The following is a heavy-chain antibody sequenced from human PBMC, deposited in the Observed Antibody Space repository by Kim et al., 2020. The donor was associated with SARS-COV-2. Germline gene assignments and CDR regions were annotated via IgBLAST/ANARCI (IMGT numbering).Heavy chain of an antibody. CDR2: ISHDGSNK. D-gene: IGHD4-17*01. CDR1: GFTFSSYG. CDR3: AKDPQTMGLRFYFDF. J-gene: IGHJ4*02. Sequence: GGSLRLSCAGSGFTFSSYGMHWLRQAPGKGLEWVAVISHDGSNKCYADSVKGRFTISRDNSKNTVYLQMNSLSAEDTAVYYCAKDPQTMGLRFYFDFWGQGTLVTVSS. V-gene: IGHV3-30*18.